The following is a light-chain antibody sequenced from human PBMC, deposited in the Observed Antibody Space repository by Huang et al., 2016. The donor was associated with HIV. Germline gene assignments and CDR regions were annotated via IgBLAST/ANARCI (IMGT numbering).Light chain of an antibody. V-gene: IGKV3-15*01. CDR2: GAS. CDR1: QSVSSN. Sequence: EIVMTQSPATLSVSPGDRATLSCRASQSVSSNLAWYQQKPGQAPRLLIYGASTRATGIPDRFSALGSGTEFTLTISSLQSEDFAVYYCQQYNNWPPMYTFGQGTNLEIK. J-gene: IGKJ2*01. CDR3: QQYNNWPPMYT.